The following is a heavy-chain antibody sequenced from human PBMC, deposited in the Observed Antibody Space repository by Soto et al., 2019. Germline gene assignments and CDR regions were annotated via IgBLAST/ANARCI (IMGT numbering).Heavy chain of an antibody. Sequence: PSETLSLTCTVSGGSISSSYWSWIRQPPGKGLEWIGYIYYSGSTNYNPSLKSRVTISVDTSKNQFSLKLSSVTAADTAVYYCARVVFSSSWDRNWFDPWGQGTLVTVSS. D-gene: IGHD6-13*01. CDR1: GGSISSSY. V-gene: IGHV4-59*01. CDR3: ARVVFSSSWDRNWFDP. J-gene: IGHJ5*02. CDR2: IYYSGST.